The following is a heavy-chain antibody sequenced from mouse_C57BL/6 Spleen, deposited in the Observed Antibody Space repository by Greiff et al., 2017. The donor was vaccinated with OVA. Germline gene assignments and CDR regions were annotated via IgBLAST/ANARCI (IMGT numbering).Heavy chain of an antibody. CDR3: ARDDGYDRGSFAY. V-gene: IGHV5-16*01. D-gene: IGHD2-2*01. CDR1: GFTFSDYY. J-gene: IGHJ3*01. Sequence: EVHLVESEGGLVQPGSSMKLSCTASGFTFSDYYMAWVRQVPEKGLEWVANINYDGSSTYYLDSLKSRFIISRDNAKNILYLQMSSLKSEDTATYYCARDDGYDRGSFAYWGQGTLVTVSA. CDR2: INYDGSST.